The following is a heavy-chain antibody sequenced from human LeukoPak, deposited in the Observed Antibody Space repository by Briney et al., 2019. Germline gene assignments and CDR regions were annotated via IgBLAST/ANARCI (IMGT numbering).Heavy chain of an antibody. V-gene: IGHV4-39*01. D-gene: IGHD3-3*01. CDR2: IYYSGST. CDR1: GGSINSGKYY. J-gene: IGHJ3*02. Sequence: SETLSLTCTVSGGSINSGKYYWGWLRQPPGKGLEWIGGIYYSGSTYYNPSLKSRLTMSMDTSKNQFSLKLTSVTATDTAVYYCARWWILEWLRLRNHPFDMWGQGTRVTVSS. CDR3: ARWWILEWLRLRNHPFDM.